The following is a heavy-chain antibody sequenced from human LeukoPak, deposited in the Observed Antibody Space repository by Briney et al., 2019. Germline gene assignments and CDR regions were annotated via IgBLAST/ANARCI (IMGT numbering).Heavy chain of an antibody. D-gene: IGHD1-26*01. Sequence: GGSLRLSCAASGFTFDDYGMNWVRQAPGKGLEWVSGINWNGGSTGYADSVKGRLTISRDNAKNSLYLQMNSLRAEDTALYYCARDLGSGSYSGYDAFDIWGQGTMVTVSS. V-gene: IGHV3-20*04. CDR1: GFTFDDYG. J-gene: IGHJ3*02. CDR2: INWNGGST. CDR3: ARDLGSGSYSGYDAFDI.